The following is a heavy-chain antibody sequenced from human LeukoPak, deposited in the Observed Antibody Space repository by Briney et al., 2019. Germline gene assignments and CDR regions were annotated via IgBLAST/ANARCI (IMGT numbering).Heavy chain of an antibody. D-gene: IGHD1-26*01. J-gene: IGHJ4*02. V-gene: IGHV4-59*01. CDR2: IYYSGST. CDR3: AKGQYSGSCFDN. Sequence: SETLSLSCTVLLGSLRNYLWSSIPQPPGQGLEWIGYIYYSGSTNYNPSLKSRVTILVDTTKNQFALKVSSVTAADTAVYYCAKGQYSGSCFDNWGQGSLVTVSS. CDR1: LGSLRNYL.